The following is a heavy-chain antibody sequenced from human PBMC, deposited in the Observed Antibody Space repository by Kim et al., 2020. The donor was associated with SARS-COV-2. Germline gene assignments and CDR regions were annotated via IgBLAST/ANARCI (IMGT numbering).Heavy chain of an antibody. J-gene: IGHJ6*02. CDR2: IRSKANSYAT. D-gene: IGHD2-2*01. CDR1: GFTFSGSA. V-gene: IGHV3-73*01. CDR3: TRTLLGYCSSTSCPPYYYGMDV. Sequence: GGSLRLSCAASGFTFSGSAMHWVRQASGKGLEWVGRIRSKANSYATAYAASVKGRFTISRDDSKNTAYLQMNSLKTEDTAVYYCTRTLLGYCSSTSCPPYYYGMDVWGQGSTVTVSS.